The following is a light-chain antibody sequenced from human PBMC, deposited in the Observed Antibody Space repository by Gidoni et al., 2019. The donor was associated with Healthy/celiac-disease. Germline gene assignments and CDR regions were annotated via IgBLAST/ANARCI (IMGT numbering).Light chain of an antibody. V-gene: IGKV3-15*01. CDR2: GAT. CDR3: QQYNNWPPYT. J-gene: IGKJ2*01. CDR1: QSVSSN. Sequence: EIEMTQSPATLSVSPGERATLSCRASQSVSSNLTWYQQKPGQAPRLLIYGATTRATGIPARFSCSWSGTEFTLTISSLQSEDFAVYYCQQYNNWPPYTFGQGTKLEIK.